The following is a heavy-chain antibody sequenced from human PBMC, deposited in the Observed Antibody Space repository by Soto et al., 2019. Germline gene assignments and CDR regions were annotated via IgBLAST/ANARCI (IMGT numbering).Heavy chain of an antibody. CDR3: ATWEGGAGNWFDP. D-gene: IGHD2-21*01. J-gene: IGHJ5*02. CDR1: GGSISSGGSY. V-gene: IGHV4-31*03. Sequence: QVQLQESGPGLVNPSQTLSLTCTVSGGSISSGGSYWTWIRQHPGKGLEWIGFIYYSGSTHYNPSLKRRVTISVDTSRNQFSLELTSVTAADTAIYYCATWEGGAGNWFDPWGQGTLVTVSS. CDR2: IYYSGST.